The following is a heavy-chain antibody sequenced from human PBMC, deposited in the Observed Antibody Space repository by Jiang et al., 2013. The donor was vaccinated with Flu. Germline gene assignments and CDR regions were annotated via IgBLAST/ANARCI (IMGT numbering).Heavy chain of an antibody. Sequence: GLVKPSETLSLACTVSGGSITGYYWSWIRQPPGKGLEWIGYIYYQGNTNYNPSLWSRATMSVDTSENQFSLKLSSVTAADTAVYYCARFSSGPAIFDHWGQGTLVAVSS. J-gene: IGHJ4*02. V-gene: IGHV4-59*01. CDR3: ARFSSGPAIFDH. D-gene: IGHD3-22*01. CDR2: IYYQGNT. CDR1: GGSITGYY.